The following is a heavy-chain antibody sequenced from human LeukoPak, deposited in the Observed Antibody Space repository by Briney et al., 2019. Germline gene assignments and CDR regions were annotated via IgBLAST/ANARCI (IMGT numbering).Heavy chain of an antibody. CDR3: ARTYCGGDCHPYY. V-gene: IGHV3-20*04. CDR2: INWNGGST. D-gene: IGHD2-21*02. Sequence: PGGSLSLSCAASGFTLDDYGMSGVRHAPGKGLECVSGINWNGGSTDYADSVKGRFSISRDNAKNSLYLQMNSLRAEDTALYFCARTYCGGDCHPYYWGQGALVTVSS. J-gene: IGHJ4*02. CDR1: GFTLDDYG.